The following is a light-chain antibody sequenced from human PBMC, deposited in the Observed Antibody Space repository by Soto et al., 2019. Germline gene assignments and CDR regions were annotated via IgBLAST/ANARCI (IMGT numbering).Light chain of an antibody. CDR3: CSYAGSSTMV. J-gene: IGLJ3*02. CDR1: SSDVGIFNL. V-gene: IGLV2-23*01. CDR2: EDK. Sequence: QSALTQPASVSGSPGQSITISCTGTSSDVGIFNLVSWFQQHPGKAPKVMIYEDKKRPSGVSNRFSGSKSGNTASLTISGLQAEDEADYYCCSYAGSSTMVFGGGTKLTVL.